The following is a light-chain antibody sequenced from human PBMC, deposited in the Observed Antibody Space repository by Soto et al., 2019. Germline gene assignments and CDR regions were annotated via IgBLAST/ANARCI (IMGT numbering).Light chain of an antibody. J-gene: IGKJ1*01. CDR1: QSISDY. Sequence: EIQMTPSRSPLSASVGDRVIITCRASQSISDYLAWYQQKPGKAPKLLIYDASSLESEVPSRFSGSGSGTEFTLTISSLQPEDFASYYYQQYNSYSTFGQGTKVDI. CDR3: QQYNSYST. CDR2: DAS. V-gene: IGKV1-5*01.